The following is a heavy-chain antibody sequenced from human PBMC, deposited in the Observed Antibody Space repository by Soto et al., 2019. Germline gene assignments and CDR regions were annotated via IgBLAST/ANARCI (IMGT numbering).Heavy chain of an antibody. V-gene: IGHV3-53*01. CDR2: IYSGGYT. Sequence: EVQLVESGGGLIQPGGSLRLSCAVSGFTVSNNYMSWVRQAPGKGLEGVSVIYSGGYTAYGDSVKGRFTISRDNSKNKLYLKRKSLGAADAAVYYWASGRGGGGYWGQGTLVTVSS. J-gene: IGHJ4*02. D-gene: IGHD3-10*01. CDR1: GFTVSNNY. CDR3: ASGRGGGGY.